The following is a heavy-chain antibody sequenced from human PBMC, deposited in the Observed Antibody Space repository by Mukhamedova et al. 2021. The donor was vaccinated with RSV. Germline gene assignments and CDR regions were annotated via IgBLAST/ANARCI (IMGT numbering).Heavy chain of an antibody. Sequence: GRIYTSGSTNYNPSLKSRVTISVDTSKNQFSLKLSSVTAADTAVYYCARTPLPRDCSSTSCYGTGWFDAWGQGTLVTASS. D-gene: IGHD2-2*01. J-gene: IGHJ5*02. V-gene: IGHV4-61*02. CDR3: ARTPLPRDCSSTSCYGTGWFDA. CDR2: IYTSGST.